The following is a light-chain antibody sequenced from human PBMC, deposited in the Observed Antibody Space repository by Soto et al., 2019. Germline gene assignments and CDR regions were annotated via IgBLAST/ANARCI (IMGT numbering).Light chain of an antibody. CDR3: CSYVGAGTYV. Sequence: QSVLTQPASVSVSPGQSITISCTGSISDVVSYGPVSWYQQHPGQVPKLIIYEGNSRPSGVSSRVSGSKSGNTASLTISGLQAEDEAEYYCCSYVGAGTYVFVTGAKLPVL. CDR1: ISDVVSYGP. J-gene: IGLJ1*01. V-gene: IGLV2-23*01. CDR2: EGN.